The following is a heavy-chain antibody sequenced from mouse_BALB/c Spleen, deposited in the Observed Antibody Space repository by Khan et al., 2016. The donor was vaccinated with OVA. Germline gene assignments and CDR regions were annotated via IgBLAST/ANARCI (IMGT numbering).Heavy chain of an antibody. Sequence: EVELQESGPGLVKPSQSLSLTCTVTGYSITSDYAWNWIRQFPGNKPEWMGYISYSGSTSYNPSLKSRISITRDTSKNQFFLQLNSVTTEDTATYYCARSIMANWGQGTTLTVSS. CDR1: GYSITSDYA. J-gene: IGHJ2*01. CDR3: ARSIMAN. CDR2: ISYSGST. V-gene: IGHV3-2*02.